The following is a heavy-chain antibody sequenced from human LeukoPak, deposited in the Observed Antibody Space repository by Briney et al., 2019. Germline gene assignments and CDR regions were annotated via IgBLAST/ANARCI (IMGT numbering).Heavy chain of an antibody. V-gene: IGHV1-2*02. CDR3: ARGQTSGGYYDYVWGILPYYFDY. J-gene: IGHJ4*02. CDR2: INPNSGGT. D-gene: IGHD3-16*01. CDR1: GYTFTGYY. Sequence: ASVTVSCKASGYTFTGYYMHWVRQAPGQGREWMGWINPNSGGTNYTQKFQGRVTMTRDTSISTAYMELSRLRSDDTAVYYCARGQTSGGYYDYVWGILPYYFDYWGQGTLVTVSS.